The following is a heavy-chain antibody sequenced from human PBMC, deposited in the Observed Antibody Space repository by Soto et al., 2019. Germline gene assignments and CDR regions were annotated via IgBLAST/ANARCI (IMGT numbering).Heavy chain of an antibody. CDR2: IKSQNDGGTT. CDR3: TADLPAFLPQVDS. CDR1: GVTLSRAW. V-gene: IGHV3-15*07. J-gene: IGHJ4*02. Sequence: AGRALRLCWRASGVTLSRAWFNWGRQAPGKGLEWVGRIKSQNDGGTTDYAAPVRDRFTISKDDSKNTLYLQMNSLKTEDTGVYFCTADLPAFLPQVDSWGQGTLVTVSS.